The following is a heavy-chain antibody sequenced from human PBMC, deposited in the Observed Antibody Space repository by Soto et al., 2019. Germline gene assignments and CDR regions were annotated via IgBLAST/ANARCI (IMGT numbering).Heavy chain of an antibody. V-gene: IGHV1-3*01. D-gene: IGHD3-10*01. J-gene: IGHJ4*02. Sequence: ASVKVSCKASGITFSTYAIHWVRQAPGQRLEWMGWINAGNGNTRYSQKFQGRVTLTRDTSASTAYMDLSSLRSEDTAVYYCARGGPPIDYWGQGTLVTVSS. CDR2: INAGNGNT. CDR3: ARGGPPIDY. CDR1: GITFSTYA.